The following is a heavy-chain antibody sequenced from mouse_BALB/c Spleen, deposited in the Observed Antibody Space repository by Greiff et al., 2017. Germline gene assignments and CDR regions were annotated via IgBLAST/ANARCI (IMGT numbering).Heavy chain of an antibody. Sequence: DVMLVESGGGLVKPGGSLKLSCAASGFTFSDYYMYWVRQTPEKRLEWVATISDGGSYTYYPDSVKGRFTISRDNAKNNLYLQMSSLKSEDTAMYYCARVPYGNYAMDYWGQGTSVTVSS. J-gene: IGHJ4*01. CDR3: ARVPYGNYAMDY. CDR1: GFTFSDYY. CDR2: ISDGGSYT. D-gene: IGHD2-10*02. V-gene: IGHV5-4*02.